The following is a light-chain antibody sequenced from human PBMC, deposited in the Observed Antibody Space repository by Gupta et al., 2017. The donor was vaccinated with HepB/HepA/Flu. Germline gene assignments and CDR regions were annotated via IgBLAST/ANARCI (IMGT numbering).Light chain of an antibody. CDR1: QSVSSTY. CDR3: QQYGASPPRYT. Sequence: EIVLTQSPGTLSLSLGERATLSCRASQSVSSTYVAWYQQKPGQAPRLLIYGASSRATGIPDRFSGSGSGTDFTLTINRLEPEDFALYYCQQYGASPPRYTFGQGTKLEIK. J-gene: IGKJ2*01. CDR2: GAS. V-gene: IGKV3-20*01.